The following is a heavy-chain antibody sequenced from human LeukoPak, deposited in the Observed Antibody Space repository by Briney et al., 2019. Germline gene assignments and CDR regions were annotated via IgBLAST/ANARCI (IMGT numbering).Heavy chain of an antibody. CDR3: ARGGGYSGYDRGGDY. J-gene: IGHJ4*02. CDR1: GGSIRNYY. D-gene: IGHD5-12*01. Sequence: SETLSLTCTVSGGSIRNYYWSWIRQPPGKGLECIGYIFYTGSTNYNPSLKSRVTMSVDTSKNQFSLKLSSVTAADTAVYYCARGGGYSGYDRGGDYWGQGALVTVSS. V-gene: IGHV4-59*12. CDR2: IFYTGST.